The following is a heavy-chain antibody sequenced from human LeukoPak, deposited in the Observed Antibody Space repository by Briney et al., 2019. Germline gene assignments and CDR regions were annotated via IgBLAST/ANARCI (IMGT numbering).Heavy chain of an antibody. D-gene: IGHD3-22*01. Sequence: GGSLRLSCAASGFTFSSYSMNWVRQAPGKGLEWVSSISSSSSYIYYADSVKGRFTISRDNAKNSLYLQMNSLRAEDTAFYYCARGLMGGYPYFENWGQGTLVTVSS. V-gene: IGHV3-21*04. CDR3: ARGLMGGYPYFEN. CDR2: ISSSSSYI. CDR1: GFTFSSYS. J-gene: IGHJ4*02.